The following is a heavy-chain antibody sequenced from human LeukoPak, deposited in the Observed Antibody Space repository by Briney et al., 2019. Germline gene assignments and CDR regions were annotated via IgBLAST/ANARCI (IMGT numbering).Heavy chain of an antibody. Sequence: SETLSLTCAVYGGSFSGYYWSWIRQPPGKGLEWIGEINHSGSTNYNPSLKSQVTISVDTSKNQFSLKLSSVTAADTAVYYCARGLVQAYFDYWGQGTLVTVPS. J-gene: IGHJ4*02. CDR2: INHSGST. CDR3: ARGLVQAYFDY. D-gene: IGHD2-8*02. V-gene: IGHV4-34*01. CDR1: GGSFSGYY.